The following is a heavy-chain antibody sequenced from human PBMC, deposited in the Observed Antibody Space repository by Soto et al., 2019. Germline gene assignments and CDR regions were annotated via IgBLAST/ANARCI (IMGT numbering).Heavy chain of an antibody. Sequence: GGSLRLSCAASGFTVIRYEMDWVRQAPGKGLEWVAYISISGGTIYYGDSVEGRFTISRDNADNSLYLQMNSLRAEDTAVYYCTKEKSVINSGYDAFDIWGRGTVVT. CDR2: ISISGGTI. CDR3: TKEKSVINSGYDAFDI. D-gene: IGHD5-12*01. CDR1: GFTVIRYE. J-gene: IGHJ3*02. V-gene: IGHV3-48*03.